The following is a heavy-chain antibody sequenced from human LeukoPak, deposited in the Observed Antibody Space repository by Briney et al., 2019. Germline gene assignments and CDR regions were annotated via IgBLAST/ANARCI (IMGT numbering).Heavy chain of an antibody. Sequence: GGSLRLSCAASGFTFNTDTMIWVRQAPGKGLEWISYISSSSTTIYYADSVKGRFTVSRDNAKNSLYLQMNSLRAEDTAVYYCARTRGIAVADVDPWGQGTLVTVSS. D-gene: IGHD6-19*01. J-gene: IGHJ5*02. V-gene: IGHV3-48*01. CDR3: ARTRGIAVADVDP. CDR1: GFTFNTDT. CDR2: ISSSSTTI.